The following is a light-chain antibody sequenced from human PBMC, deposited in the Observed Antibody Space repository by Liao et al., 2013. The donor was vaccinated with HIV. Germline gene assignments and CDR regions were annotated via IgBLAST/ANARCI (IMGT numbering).Light chain of an antibody. CDR1: TIGSKS. Sequence: SYVLTQPPSVSVAPGQTARINCGGDTIGSKSVHWYQQKPGQAPVLLMYYDKVRPSGIPERVSGSNWGNTATLTVSRVEAGDEADYFCQVWGTTTDHWVFGGGTKLTVL. V-gene: IGLV3-21*04. J-gene: IGLJ3*02. CDR2: YDK. CDR3: QVWGTTTDHWV.